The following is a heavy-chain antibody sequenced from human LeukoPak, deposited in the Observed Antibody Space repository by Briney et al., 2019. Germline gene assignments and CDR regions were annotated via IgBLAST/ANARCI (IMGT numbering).Heavy chain of an antibody. CDR2: IYPGDSDT. CDR3: ARGRGSHCSTTSCYTPWLDG. CDR1: GYTFTNYW. V-gene: IGHV5-51*03. D-gene: IGHD2-2*02. J-gene: IGHJ4*01. Sequence: PGESLMISCKGSGYTFTNYWIGWVRHLPRKGLEWMGSIYPGDSDTRYRPSFQGQVTISADKSITTAYLQWSSLKASDTAMYYCARGRGSHCSTTSCYTPWLDGWGHGTLVSVSS.